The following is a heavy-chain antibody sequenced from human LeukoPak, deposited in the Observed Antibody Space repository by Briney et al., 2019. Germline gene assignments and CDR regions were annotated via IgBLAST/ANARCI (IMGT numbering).Heavy chain of an antibody. D-gene: IGHD1-1*01. J-gene: IGHJ4*02. CDR1: GFTFDDYA. Sequence: GRSLRLSCAASGFTFDDYAMHWVRQAPGKGLEWVSGISWNSGSIGYADSVKGRFTISRDNAKNSLYLQTNSLRAEDTAVYYCARDPGTYYFDYWGQGTLVTVSS. CDR3: ARDPGTYYFDY. CDR2: ISWNSGSI. V-gene: IGHV3-9*01.